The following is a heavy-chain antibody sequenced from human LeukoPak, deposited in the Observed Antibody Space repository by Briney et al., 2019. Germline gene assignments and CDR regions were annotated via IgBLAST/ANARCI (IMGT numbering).Heavy chain of an antibody. V-gene: IGHV1-58*01. CDR1: GFTFTSSV. Sequence: GTSVKVSCKASGFTFTSSVVQWVRPARGQRRAGIGWIVVGGGNPNYAQKFLERVSITWDMSTSTAYMELSRLRFADTAVYYCAADRAGSYLRFVYWGQGTPVTVSS. CDR2: IVVGGGNP. J-gene: IGHJ4*02. D-gene: IGHD3-10*01. CDR3: AADRAGSYLRFVY.